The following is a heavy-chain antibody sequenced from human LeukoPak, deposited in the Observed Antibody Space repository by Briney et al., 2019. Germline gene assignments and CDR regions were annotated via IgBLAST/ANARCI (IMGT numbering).Heavy chain of an antibody. D-gene: IGHD3-22*01. J-gene: IGHJ4*02. CDR1: GYTFTSYG. V-gene: IGHV1-18*01. Sequence: ASVTVSCEASGYTFTSYGMSWVRQAPGKGLEGMGWISAYNGNTNYAQNLHGRVNMTPYTPTRTAYMELRSLRSDDTAVYYCARDQPGIISYDSSGYYSAVDYWGQGTLVTVSS. CDR2: ISAYNGNT. CDR3: ARDQPGIISYDSSGYYSAVDY.